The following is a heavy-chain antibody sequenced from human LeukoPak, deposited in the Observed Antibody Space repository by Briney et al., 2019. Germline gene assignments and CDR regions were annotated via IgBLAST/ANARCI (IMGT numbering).Heavy chain of an antibody. J-gene: IGHJ4*02. D-gene: IGHD1-26*01. CDR1: GFTFSSHW. CDR2: IRQDGTEI. CDR3: VRDLGGRSGH. V-gene: IGHV3-7*01. Sequence: GGSLRLSCAASGFTFSSHWMIWVRQAPGKGLEWVANIRQDGTEIYYVDSVKGRFTISRDNAKNSLYLQMNSLRADDTAVYYCVRDLGGRSGHWGQGTLVTVSS.